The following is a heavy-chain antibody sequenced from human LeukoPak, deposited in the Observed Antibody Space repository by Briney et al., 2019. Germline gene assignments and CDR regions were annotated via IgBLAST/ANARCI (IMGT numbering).Heavy chain of an antibody. Sequence: SETLSLTCTVSGGSMISSSYYWGWLRQPPGKGLEWIGNIYFRGSTNYNPSLKSRVTMSVDTSKNQFSLRLSSVTAADTALYYCASGYYDSSGYYNYWGQGTLVTVSS. CDR1: GGSMISSSYY. V-gene: IGHV4-39*07. J-gene: IGHJ4*02. CDR3: ASGYYDSSGYYNY. CDR2: IYFRGST. D-gene: IGHD3-22*01.